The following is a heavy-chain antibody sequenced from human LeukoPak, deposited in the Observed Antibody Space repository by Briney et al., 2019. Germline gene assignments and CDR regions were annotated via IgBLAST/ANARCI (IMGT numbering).Heavy chain of an antibody. CDR3: ARDKQHSYGRYFDH. CDR2: MQSNGNS. Sequence: SETLSLTCAVSGGSISTYHWNWIRKPPGKGLEWIGYMQSNGNSKYNPSLRSRVTIFIDTSKSQVALILSSVTAADTAVYYCARDKQHSYGRYFDHWGQGALVTVSS. D-gene: IGHD3-16*01. CDR1: GGSISTYH. J-gene: IGHJ4*02. V-gene: IGHV4-59*01.